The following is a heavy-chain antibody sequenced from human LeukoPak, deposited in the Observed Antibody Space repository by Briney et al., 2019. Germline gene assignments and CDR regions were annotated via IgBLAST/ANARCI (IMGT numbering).Heavy chain of an antibody. Sequence: GGSLRLSCAASGFTFGSYAMSWVRQAPGKGLECVSGISGSGGSTYYADSVKGRFTISRDNSKNTLYLQMNSLRAEDTAVYYCAKNPLDPQHWFDPWGQGTLVTVSS. CDR3: AKNPLDPQHWFDP. CDR1: GFTFGSYA. J-gene: IGHJ5*02. V-gene: IGHV3-23*01. CDR2: ISGSGGST. D-gene: IGHD5-18*01.